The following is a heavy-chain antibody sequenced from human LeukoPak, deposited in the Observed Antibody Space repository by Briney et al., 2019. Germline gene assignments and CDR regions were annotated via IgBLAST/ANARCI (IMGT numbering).Heavy chain of an antibody. J-gene: IGHJ4*02. D-gene: IGHD3-10*01. CDR3: AASITMFDY. CDR1: GFTFTTYG. V-gene: IGHV3-30*03. Sequence: GGSLRLSCAASGFTFTTYGMHWVRQAPGKGLEWVALVSNDGRSKYYVDSVKGRFTISRDTSKNTLYLQMNGLRPDDTAVYYCAASITMFDYWGQGTLVTVSS. CDR2: VSNDGRSK.